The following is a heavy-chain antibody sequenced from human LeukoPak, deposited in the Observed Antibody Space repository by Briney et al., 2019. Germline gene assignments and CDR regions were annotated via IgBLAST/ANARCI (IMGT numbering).Heavy chain of an antibody. D-gene: IGHD4-17*01. CDR1: GGSISCYY. J-gene: IGHJ4*02. Sequence: SETLSLTRTVSGGSISCYYWSWIRQPAGKGLEWIMRIYTSESTNYNPSLKSRVTMSVDTSKNQFALTLSSVAAADTAVYCCATLDYGDRDYWGQGTLVTVSS. V-gene: IGHV4-4*07. CDR2: IYTSEST. CDR3: ATLDYGDRDY.